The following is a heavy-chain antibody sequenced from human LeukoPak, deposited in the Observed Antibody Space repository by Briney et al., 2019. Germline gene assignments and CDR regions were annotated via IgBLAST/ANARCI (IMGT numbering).Heavy chain of an antibody. Sequence: ASVKVSCKASGYPFTNFYVHWVRLAPGQGLEWLGWTHPVSGDTIYAQKFQGRVTMTRDTSISTANMELTSLTSDDTAVYYCARMTHTLGATYSHFDYWGQGTLVTVSS. D-gene: IGHD3-16*01. V-gene: IGHV1-2*02. J-gene: IGHJ4*02. CDR2: THPVSGDT. CDR3: ARMTHTLGATYSHFDY. CDR1: GYPFTNFY.